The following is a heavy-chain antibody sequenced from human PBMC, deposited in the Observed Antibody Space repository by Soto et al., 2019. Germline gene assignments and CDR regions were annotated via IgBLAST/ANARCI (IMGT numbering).Heavy chain of an antibody. Sequence: QITLKESGPTLVKPTQTLTLTCTFSGFSLTTTGLGVGWIRQPPGKTLEWLASIYWYDFQRYSPSLKSRLTITKDPSKNQVVLTMTNMYPADTATYYCAHRRDCSHLDYWGQGILVTVSS. CDR3: AHRRDCSHLDY. CDR1: GFSLTTTGLG. V-gene: IGHV2-5*01. CDR2: IYWYDFQ. D-gene: IGHD2-21*02. J-gene: IGHJ4*02.